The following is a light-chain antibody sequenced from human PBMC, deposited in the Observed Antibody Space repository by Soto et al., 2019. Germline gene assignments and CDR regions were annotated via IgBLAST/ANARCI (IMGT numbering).Light chain of an antibody. Sequence: QSALTQPASVSGSPGQSITISCTGTSSDVGGYNYVSWYQQHPGKAPKLMIYEVSNRPSGVSNRFSGSKSGNTASLTISGLQAEDEADYYRSSYTSSSTLVVFGGGTKPTVL. CDR3: SSYTSSSTLVV. V-gene: IGLV2-14*01. CDR2: EVS. CDR1: SSDVGGYNY. J-gene: IGLJ2*01.